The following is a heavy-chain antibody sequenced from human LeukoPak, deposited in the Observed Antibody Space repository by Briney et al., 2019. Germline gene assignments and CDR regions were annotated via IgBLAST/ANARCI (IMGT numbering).Heavy chain of an antibody. V-gene: IGHV4-4*07. D-gene: IGHD6-6*01. CDR2: IYISGST. CDR3: ARDYSSSSGKAFDI. J-gene: IGHJ3*02. Sequence: SETLSLTCTVSGGSISSDYWSWIRQPAGKGLEWIGRIYISGSTNYNPSLKSRVTMPVDTSKNQFSLKLSSVTAADTAVYYCARDYSSSSGKAFDIWGQGTMVTVSS. CDR1: GGSISSDY.